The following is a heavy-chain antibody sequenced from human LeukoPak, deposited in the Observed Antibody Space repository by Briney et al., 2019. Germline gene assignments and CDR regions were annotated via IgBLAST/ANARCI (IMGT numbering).Heavy chain of an antibody. CDR2: TWYDGRNN. J-gene: IGHJ6*01. Sequence: GKSLRLSCAASGFTFSSYGMHWVRQAPGKGLEWVAVTWYDGRNNYCAASVKGRFTISRDDSKTTVYLLMNSLRAEDTAVYYCAREVAPLYSHYGMDVWGEGTTVTVSS. CDR1: GFTFSSYG. CDR3: AREVAPLYSHYGMDV. D-gene: IGHD2-21*01. V-gene: IGHV3-33*01.